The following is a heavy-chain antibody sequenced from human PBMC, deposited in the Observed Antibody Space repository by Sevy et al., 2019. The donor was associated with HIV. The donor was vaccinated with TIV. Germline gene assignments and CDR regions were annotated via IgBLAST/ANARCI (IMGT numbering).Heavy chain of an antibody. CDR3: ARGFTMVQFHFDY. CDR2: ISSSSSYT. V-gene: IGHV3-11*06. J-gene: IGHJ4*02. CDR1: GFTFSDYY. Sequence: GGSLRLSCAASGFTFSDYYMSWIRQAPGKGLEWVSYISSSSSYTNYADSVNGRFTISRDNAKNSLYLQMNSLRAEDMAVYYCARGFTMVQFHFDYWGQGTLVTVSS. D-gene: IGHD3-10*01.